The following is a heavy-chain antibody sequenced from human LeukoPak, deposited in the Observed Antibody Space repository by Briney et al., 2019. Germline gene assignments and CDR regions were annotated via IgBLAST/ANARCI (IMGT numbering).Heavy chain of an antibody. D-gene: IGHD3-16*01. Sequence: SETLSLTCTVSGGSISTYYWTCVRQPPGKGLEWIVYIHNSVTNSKPSLKSRVTISVEPSKNQSSLKLSSVTAADTAVYYCARYGGYYFDYWGQGTLVTVSS. CDR2: IHNSVT. V-gene: IGHV4-59*08. CDR1: GGSISTYY. CDR3: ARYGGYYFDY. J-gene: IGHJ4*02.